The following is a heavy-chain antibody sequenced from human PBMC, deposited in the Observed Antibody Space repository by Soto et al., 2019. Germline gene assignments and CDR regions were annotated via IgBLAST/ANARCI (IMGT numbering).Heavy chain of an antibody. V-gene: IGHV4-59*01. CDR1: GGSISSYY. CDR3: ARDAGYSYGSGWVFDY. D-gene: IGHD5-18*01. Sequence: SETLSLTCTVSGGSISSYYWSWIRQPPGKGLEWIGYIYYSGSTNYNPSLKSRVTISVDTSKNQFSLKLSSVTAADTAVYYCARDAGYSYGSGWVFDYWGQGTLVTVSS. CDR2: IYYSGST. J-gene: IGHJ4*02.